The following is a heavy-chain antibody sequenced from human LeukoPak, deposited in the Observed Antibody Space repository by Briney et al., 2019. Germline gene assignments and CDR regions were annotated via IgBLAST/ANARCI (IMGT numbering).Heavy chain of an antibody. CDR2: MKPDSGNS. J-gene: IGHJ6*03. CDR3: ARGTLDYDVVTGIHYYYKDV. CDR1: GYPFTSYE. D-gene: IGHD3-9*01. V-gene: IGHV1-8*01. Sequence: ASVKVSCKASGYPFTSYEINWVRQATGEGLEWMGWMKPDSGNSAYAQKFRGRVTLSSNSSINTAYMEVSSLGSDDTAVYFCARGTLDYDVVTGIHYYYKDVWGTGTTVTVSS.